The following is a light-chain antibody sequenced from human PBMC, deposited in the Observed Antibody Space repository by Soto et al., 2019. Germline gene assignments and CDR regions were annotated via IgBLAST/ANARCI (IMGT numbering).Light chain of an antibody. CDR3: HQYNNWARPIYT. V-gene: IGKV3-15*01. Sequence: EIVMTQSPATLSVSPGERATLSCRASQSVSSNLAWYQQKPAQAPRLLIYGASTRATGIPARFSGSGSGTEFTLTISTLQSEEFAVYSCHQYNNWARPIYTFGQGTKLEIK. J-gene: IGKJ2*01. CDR2: GAS. CDR1: QSVSSN.